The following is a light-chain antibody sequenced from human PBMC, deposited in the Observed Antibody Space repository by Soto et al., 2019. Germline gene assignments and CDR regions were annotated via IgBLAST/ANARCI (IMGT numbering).Light chain of an antibody. V-gene: IGKV1-39*01. CDR3: RQSYTSLVT. CDR1: QSIRNF. J-gene: IGKJ4*01. CDR2: SAS. Sequence: DIQMTQSPSSLSSSVGDRVTITCRASQSIRNFLYWYQQKPGKAHRLLIYSASSLQSGVPSRFCGSGSETRFTLTISSQLPADSATFYFRQSYTSLVTFGGGTRVEIK.